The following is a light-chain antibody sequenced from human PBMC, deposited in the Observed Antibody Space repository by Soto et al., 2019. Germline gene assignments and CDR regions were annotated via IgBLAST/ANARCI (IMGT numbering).Light chain of an antibody. Sequence: EIVLTQSPGTLSLSPGERATLSCRASQSLSSNYLAWYQQKPGQAPRLLIYGASSRATGIPDRFSVSGSGTDFTLTISSVEPEDFAVYYCQQYDTSPLLTFGGGTKVEIK. CDR3: QQYDTSPLLT. CDR1: QSLSSNY. J-gene: IGKJ4*01. V-gene: IGKV3-20*01. CDR2: GAS.